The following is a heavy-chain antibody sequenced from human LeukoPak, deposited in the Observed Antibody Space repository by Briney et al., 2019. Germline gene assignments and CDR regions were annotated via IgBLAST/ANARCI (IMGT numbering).Heavy chain of an antibody. J-gene: IGHJ5*02. CDR3: ARESYYDFWSGYWVGEEHNWFDP. V-gene: IGHV3-7*01. CDR1: GFTFSSYW. CDR2: IKQDGSEK. Sequence: PGGSLRLSCAASGFTFSSYWMSWVRQAPGKGLEWVANIKQDGSEKYYVDSVKGRFTISRDNAKNSLYLQMNSLRAEDTAVYYCARESYYDFWSGYWVGEEHNWFDPWGQGTLVTVSS. D-gene: IGHD3-3*01.